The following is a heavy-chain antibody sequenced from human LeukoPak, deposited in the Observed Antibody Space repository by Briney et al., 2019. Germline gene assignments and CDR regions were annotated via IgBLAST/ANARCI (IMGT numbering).Heavy chain of an antibody. CDR3: ARVGYSSLAFDI. J-gene: IGHJ3*02. CDR2: ISPNSGGT. CDR1: GYTFTGYY. Sequence: GASVKVSCKASGYTFTGYYMHWVRQAPGQGLEWMGRISPNSGGTNYAQRFQGRVTMTRGTSISTAYMELSRLRSDDTAVYYCARVGYSSLAFDIWGQGTMVTVSS. V-gene: IGHV1-2*06. D-gene: IGHD5-18*01.